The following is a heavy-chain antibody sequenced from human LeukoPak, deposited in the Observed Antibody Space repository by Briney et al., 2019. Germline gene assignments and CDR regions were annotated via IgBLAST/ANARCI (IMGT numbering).Heavy chain of an antibody. CDR2: VSGGAGST. CDR1: GFTFSSYE. CDR3: AKSLTKITPATFDQ. J-gene: IGHJ4*02. D-gene: IGHD2-2*01. Sequence: GSLLLSCAASGFTFSSYEMNWVRQAPGKGLEWVATVSGGAGSTYYADSVRGRSTISRDNSQNTLSLHMTSLRAEDTAIYYCAKSLTKITPATFDQWGQGTLVTVTS. V-gene: IGHV3-23*01.